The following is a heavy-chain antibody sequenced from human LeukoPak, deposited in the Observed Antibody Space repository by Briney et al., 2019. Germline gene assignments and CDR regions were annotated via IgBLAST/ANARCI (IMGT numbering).Heavy chain of an antibody. CDR3: AKVGGYGDYFDY. Sequence: GGSLRLSWAGSGFTFRSYAMSWVRQAPGKGVEWVAAISGSGGSTYYAHSVKGRFTISRDNSKNTLYLQMNSLRAEDTAVYYCAKVGGYGDYFDYWGQGTLVTVSS. V-gene: IGHV3-23*01. J-gene: IGHJ4*02. CDR2: ISGSGGST. CDR1: GFTFRSYA. D-gene: IGHD4-17*01.